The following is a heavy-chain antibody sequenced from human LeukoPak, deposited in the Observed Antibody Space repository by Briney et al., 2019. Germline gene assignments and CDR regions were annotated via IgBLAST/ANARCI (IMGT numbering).Heavy chain of an antibody. Sequence: PSETLSLTCAYSGSFSGYYWSWIRQSPGQGLEWIGEINHSGSTNYNPSLKSRVTMSVDTSKNHFSLSLRFVTAADTAVYYCSRHWYCGGDCYDEFWGQGTLVTVSS. CDR2: INHSGST. CDR3: SRHWYCGGDCYDEF. V-gene: IGHV4-34*01. D-gene: IGHD2-21*02. J-gene: IGHJ4*02. CDR1: SGSFSGYY.